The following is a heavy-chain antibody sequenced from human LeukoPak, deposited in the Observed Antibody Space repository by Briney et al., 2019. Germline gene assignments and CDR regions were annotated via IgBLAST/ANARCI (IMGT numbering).Heavy chain of an antibody. CDR2: IYYSGST. D-gene: IGHD3-3*01. V-gene: IGHV4-59*01. J-gene: IGHJ4*02. CDR1: GGSISSYY. CDR3: ARGVDHDFWSGYHSYFDY. Sequence: SETLSLTCSVSGGSISSYYWSWIRQPPGKGLEWIGYIYYSGSTNYNPSLKSRVTISVDTSKNQFSLKLSSVTAADTAVYYCARGVDHDFWSGYHSYFDYWGQGTLVTVSS.